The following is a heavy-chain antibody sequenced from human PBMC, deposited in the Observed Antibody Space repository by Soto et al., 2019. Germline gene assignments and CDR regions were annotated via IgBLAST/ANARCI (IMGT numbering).Heavy chain of an antibody. CDR3: AKDSGVSDFWSGNHNWFDP. V-gene: IGHV3-23*01. J-gene: IGHJ5*02. CDR2: ISGSGGST. D-gene: IGHD3-3*01. CDR1: GFTFSSYA. Sequence: EVQLLESGGGLVQPGGSLRLSCAASGFTFSSYAMSWVRQAPGKGLEWVSAISGSGGSTYYADSVKGRFTISRDNSKNTLYLKMHSLRAEDTAVYYCAKDSGVSDFWSGNHNWFDPWGQGTLVTVSS.